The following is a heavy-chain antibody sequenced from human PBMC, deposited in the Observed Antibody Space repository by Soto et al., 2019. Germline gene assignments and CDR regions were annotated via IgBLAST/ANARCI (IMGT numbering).Heavy chain of an antibody. V-gene: IGHV3-23*01. CDR3: ARGLEAGYNFAY. CDR2: ITTSGDRS. Sequence: EVQLLESGGRLIQPGGSLRLSCAASGFNFSSYAMSGIRQAPGKGPEWVAGITTSGDRSGYADSVKGRLTVSRDNSQNTMYLQLNSLRGDDTSIYYCARGLEAGYNFAYWGQGTLVTVAS. J-gene: IGHJ4*02. D-gene: IGHD3-16*02. CDR1: GFNFSSYA.